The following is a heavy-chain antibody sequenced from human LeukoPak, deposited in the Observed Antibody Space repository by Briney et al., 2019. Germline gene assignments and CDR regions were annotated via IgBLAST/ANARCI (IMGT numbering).Heavy chain of an antibody. CDR1: GFTIDDYT. CDR3: AKDIADGEAAAGTGYFQH. Sequence: GGSLRLSCAASGFTIDDYTMHWVRQAPGKGLEWVSLISCDGGSTYYADSVQGRFTISRDNSKNSLYLQMNSLRTEATSLYYCAKDIADGEAAAGTGYFQHWGQGTLVTVSS. J-gene: IGHJ1*01. D-gene: IGHD6-13*01. V-gene: IGHV3-43*01. CDR2: ISCDGGST.